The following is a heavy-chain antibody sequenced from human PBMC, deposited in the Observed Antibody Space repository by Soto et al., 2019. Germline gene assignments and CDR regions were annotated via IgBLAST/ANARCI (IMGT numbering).Heavy chain of an antibody. Sequence: QVQLVQSGAEVKKPGSSVKVSCKASGGTFSSYANSWVRQAPGQGLEWMGGIIPIFGTANYAQKFQGRVTITADESTSTAYMELSSLRSEDTAVYYCARRNYYDSSGYSRYNWFDPWGQGTLVTVSS. J-gene: IGHJ5*02. D-gene: IGHD3-22*01. CDR2: IIPIFGTA. V-gene: IGHV1-69*12. CDR3: ARRNYYDSSGYSRYNWFDP. CDR1: GGTFSSYA.